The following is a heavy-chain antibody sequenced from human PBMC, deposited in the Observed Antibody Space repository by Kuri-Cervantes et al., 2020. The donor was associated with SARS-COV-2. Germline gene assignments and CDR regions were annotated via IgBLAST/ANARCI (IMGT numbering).Heavy chain of an antibody. J-gene: IGHJ4*02. V-gene: IGHV3-74*01. Sequence: GESLKISCAASGLTFSNYWMHWVRQAPGKGLVWVSRTNTDGSSTSYADSVKGRFTISRDNAKNTLYLQMNSLRAEDTAVYYCARAFLRGGSDYWGQGTLVTVSS. D-gene: IGHD1-26*01. CDR3: ARAFLRGGSDY. CDR1: GLTFSNYW. CDR2: TNTDGSST.